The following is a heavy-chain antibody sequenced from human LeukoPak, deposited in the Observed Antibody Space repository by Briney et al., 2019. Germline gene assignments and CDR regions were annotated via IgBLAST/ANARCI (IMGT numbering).Heavy chain of an antibody. D-gene: IGHD3-22*01. Sequence: PSETLSLTCTVSGGSISSDGYYWSWVRQAPGKGLVWVSRINSDGSTTNYADSVRGRFTISRDNAKNTLYLQMNSLRAEDTAVYYCARDSSGTVGYWGQGTLVTVSS. J-gene: IGHJ4*02. V-gene: IGHV3-74*01. CDR1: GGSISSDGYY. CDR2: INSDGSTT. CDR3: ARDSSGTVGY.